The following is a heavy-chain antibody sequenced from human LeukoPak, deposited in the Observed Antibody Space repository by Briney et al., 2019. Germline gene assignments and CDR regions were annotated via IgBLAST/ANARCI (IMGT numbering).Heavy chain of an antibody. Sequence: KPSETLSLTCTVSGGSISSSNYYWGWIRQPPGKGLEWIGRIYTSGSTNYNPSLRSRATISVDTSKNQFSLKLSSVTAADTAVYYCARKGAVAKRGDYFDYWGQGTLVTVSS. J-gene: IGHJ4*02. V-gene: IGHV4-39*07. CDR1: GGSISSSNYY. CDR2: IYTSGST. CDR3: ARKGAVAKRGDYFDY. D-gene: IGHD6-19*01.